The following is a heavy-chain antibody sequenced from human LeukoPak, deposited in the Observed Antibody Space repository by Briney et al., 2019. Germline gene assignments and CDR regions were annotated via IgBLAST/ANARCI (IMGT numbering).Heavy chain of an antibody. D-gene: IGHD6-19*01. V-gene: IGHV4-4*07. Sequence: PSETLSCTATVSAGSRSSFYWSWIRNAAGKGLKWIRRINTSGSNNSNSNPSLKSRVTMSVDTPKTQFSLNLTSVTAADTAVYCCASSHSGDSSGWYGSWGQGTLVTVSS. CDR1: AGSRSSFY. CDR2: INTSGSNNS. J-gene: IGHJ4*02. CDR3: ASSHSGDSSGWYGS.